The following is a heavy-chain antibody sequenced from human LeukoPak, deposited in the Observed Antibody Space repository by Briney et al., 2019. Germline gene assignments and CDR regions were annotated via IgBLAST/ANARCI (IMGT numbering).Heavy chain of an antibody. CDR1: GGSISSGSYY. V-gene: IGHV4-61*02. Sequence: SETLSLTCTVSGGSISSGSYYWSWIGQPAGTGLEWIGRIYTSGTTNYNPSLKTRGTLSVETYKNQFSLKLSSVTATDTAVYYCARGITMIDFDYWGQGTLVTVSS. CDR3: ARGITMIDFDY. CDR2: IYTSGTT. D-gene: IGHD3-22*01. J-gene: IGHJ4*02.